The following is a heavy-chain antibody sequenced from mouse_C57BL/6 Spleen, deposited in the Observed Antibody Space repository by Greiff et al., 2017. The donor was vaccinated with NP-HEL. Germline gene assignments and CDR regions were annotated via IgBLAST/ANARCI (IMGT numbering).Heavy chain of an antibody. CDR3: TTEGGQLPFAY. V-gene: IGHV14-4*01. J-gene: IGHJ3*01. Sequence: VHVKQSGAELVRPGASVKLSCTASGFNIKDDYMHWVKQRPEQGLEWIGWIDPENGDTEYASKFQGKATITADTSSNTAYLQLSSLTSEDTAVYYCTTEGGQLPFAYWGQGTLVTVSA. CDR2: IDPENGDT. D-gene: IGHD3-3*01. CDR1: GFNIKDDY.